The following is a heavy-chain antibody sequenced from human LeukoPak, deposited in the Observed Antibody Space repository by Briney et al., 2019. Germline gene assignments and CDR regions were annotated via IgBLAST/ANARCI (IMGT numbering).Heavy chain of an antibody. CDR3: ARGYCSSTSCHFDP. D-gene: IGHD2-2*01. CDR2: MNPNSGNT. CDR1: GYTFTSYD. Sequence: ASVKVSCKASGYTFTSYDINWVRQAPGQGLERMGWMNPNSGNTDYAQTFQGRVTITRNTSISTAYMELSSLRSEDTAVYYCARGYCSSTSCHFDPWGQGTLVTVSS. J-gene: IGHJ5*02. V-gene: IGHV1-8*03.